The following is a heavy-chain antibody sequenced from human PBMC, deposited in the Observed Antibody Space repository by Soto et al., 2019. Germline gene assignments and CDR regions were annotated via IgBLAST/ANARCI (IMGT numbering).Heavy chain of an antibody. V-gene: IGHV1-18*01. Sequence: QVHLVQSGAEVKKPGASVKVSFKGSGYGFITYGITWVRQAPGQGLEWMAWISAHNGNTNYAQKLQGRVTVTRDTSTSTAYMELRSLRSDDTAVYYCARGRYGDYWGQGALVTVSS. CDR1: GYGFITYG. J-gene: IGHJ4*02. D-gene: IGHD1-1*01. CDR2: ISAHNGNT. CDR3: ARGRYGDY.